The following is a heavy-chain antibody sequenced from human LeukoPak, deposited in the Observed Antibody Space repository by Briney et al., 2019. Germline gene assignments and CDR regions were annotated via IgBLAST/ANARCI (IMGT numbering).Heavy chain of an antibody. V-gene: IGHV4-34*01. CDR1: GVCFSGYY. D-gene: IGHD3-22*01. Sequence: SETLSLTGAGYGVCFSGYYWRWIRQPPGKGLEGMGEINHSGGTNYNPSLKRRVTISVDTSKNQFSLNLSSVTAADTAVYYCARVDWARHYDSSGYSYHYGMDVWGQGTTVTVSS. CDR2: INHSGGT. J-gene: IGHJ6*02. CDR3: ARVDWARHYDSSGYSYHYGMDV.